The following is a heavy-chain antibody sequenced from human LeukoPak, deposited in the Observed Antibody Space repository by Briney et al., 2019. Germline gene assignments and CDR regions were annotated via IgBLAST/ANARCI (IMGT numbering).Heavy chain of an antibody. D-gene: IGHD4-11*01. CDR2: MSWKGGSI. J-gene: IGHJ4*02. V-gene: IGHV3-9*03. Sequence: PGGSRRLSCAAAGFTLDDYAMHWVRQAPGKGLEWVSGMSWKGGSIGYADSGKGRFTISRDNAKNSLYLQMHSLRAEDMALYYCAKGVYSNYDVYFDYWGQGTLVTVSS. CDR1: GFTLDDYA. CDR3: AKGVYSNYDVYFDY.